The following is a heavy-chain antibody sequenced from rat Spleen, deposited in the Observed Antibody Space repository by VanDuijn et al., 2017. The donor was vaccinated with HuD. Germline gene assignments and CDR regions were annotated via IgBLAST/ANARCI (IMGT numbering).Heavy chain of an antibody. Sequence: EVQLVESGGGLVQPGRSLKLSCAASGFTYSDYNMAWVHQAPKKGLEWVATISYDGRSTFYRDSVRARFTISRDNAKSTLYLQMDSLQSEDTATYYCARHGRGERTYYYVLDAWGQGVSVTVSS. CDR3: ARHGRGERTYYYVLDA. J-gene: IGHJ4*01. CDR2: ISYDGRST. D-gene: IGHD4-3*01. V-gene: IGHV5-7*01. CDR1: GFTYSDYN.